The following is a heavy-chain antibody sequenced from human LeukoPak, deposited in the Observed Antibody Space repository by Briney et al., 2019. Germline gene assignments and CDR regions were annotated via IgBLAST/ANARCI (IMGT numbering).Heavy chain of an antibody. CDR1: GGSISSSSYY. J-gene: IGHJ4*02. Sequence: PSDTLSLTCTVSGGSISSSSYYWGWIRQPPGKGLEWIGSIYYSGSTYYNPSLKSRVTISVDTSKNQFSLKLTSVTAADSAVYYCARLMNIAAADYWGQGTLVTVSS. CDR3: ARLMNIAAADY. CDR2: IYYSGST. V-gene: IGHV4-39*07. D-gene: IGHD2/OR15-2a*01.